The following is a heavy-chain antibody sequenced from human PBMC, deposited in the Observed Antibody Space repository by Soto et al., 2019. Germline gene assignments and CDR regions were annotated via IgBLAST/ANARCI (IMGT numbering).Heavy chain of an antibody. J-gene: IGHJ5*02. V-gene: IGHV1-46*01. CDR1: GYTFTSYY. D-gene: IGHD3-3*01. CDR3: AKYLSPLDMSIFGVVLVGWFDP. Sequence: ASVKVSCKASGYTFTSYYMHWVRQAPGQGLEWMGIINPSGGSTSYAQKFQGRVTMTRDTSTSTVYMELSSLRSEDTAVYYCAKYLSPLDMSIFGVVLVGWFDPWGQVNLVTVAS. CDR2: INPSGGST.